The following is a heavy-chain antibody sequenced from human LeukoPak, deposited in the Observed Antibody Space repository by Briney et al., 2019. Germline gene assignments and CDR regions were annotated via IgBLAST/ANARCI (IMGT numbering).Heavy chain of an antibody. CDR3: ARDRIGGARRSSLSSDY. CDR2: INPNSGGT. CDR1: GYTFTGYY. V-gene: IGHV1-2*06. J-gene: IGHJ4*02. Sequence: ASVKVSCKASGYTFTGYYMHWVRQAPGQGLEWMGRINPNSGGTNYAQKFQGRVTMTRDTSISTAYMELSRLRSDDTAVYYCARDRIGGARRSSLSSDYWGQGTLATVSS.